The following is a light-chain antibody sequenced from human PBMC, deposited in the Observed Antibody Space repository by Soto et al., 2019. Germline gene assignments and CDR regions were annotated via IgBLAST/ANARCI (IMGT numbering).Light chain of an antibody. CDR3: MQALQTPLT. V-gene: IGKV2-28*01. Sequence: DIVMTQSPLSLPVTPGEPASISRRSSQSLLHSNGYSYFDWYLQKPGQSPQLLIYLGSNRASGVPDRFSGSGSGTDFTLKISRVEAEDVGVYYCMQALQTPLTFGQGTRLEIK. J-gene: IGKJ5*01. CDR1: QSLLHSNGYSY. CDR2: LGS.